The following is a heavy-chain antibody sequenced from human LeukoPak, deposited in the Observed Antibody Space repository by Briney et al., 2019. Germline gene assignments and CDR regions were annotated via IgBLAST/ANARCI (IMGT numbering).Heavy chain of an antibody. CDR1: GYTFTSYA. V-gene: IGHV7-4-1*02. D-gene: IGHD2-2*01. Sequence: ASVKVSCKASGYTFTSYAMNWVRQAPGQGPEWMGWINTNTGNPTYAQGFTGRFVFSLDTSVSSAYLQISSLKAEDTAVYYCAREPYQLLRGGDFDYWGQGTLVTVSS. CDR2: INTNTGNP. CDR3: AREPYQLLRGGDFDY. J-gene: IGHJ4*02.